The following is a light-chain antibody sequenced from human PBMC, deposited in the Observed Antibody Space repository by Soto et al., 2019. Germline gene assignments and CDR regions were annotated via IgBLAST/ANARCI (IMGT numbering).Light chain of an antibody. V-gene: IGLV2-14*01. CDR1: SSDVGGYNH. CDR2: EVS. J-gene: IGLJ1*01. Sequence: QSVLTQPASVSGSPGQSITISCTGTSSDVGGYNHVSWYQQHPGKAPKLIIYEVSNRPSGASNRFSGSKSGNTASLTISGLQAEDEADYYCSSYTSSSTYVFGTGTKVTV. CDR3: SSYTSSSTYV.